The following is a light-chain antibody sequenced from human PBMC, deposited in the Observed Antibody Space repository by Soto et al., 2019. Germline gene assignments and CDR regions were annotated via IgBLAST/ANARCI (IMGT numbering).Light chain of an antibody. J-gene: IGLJ1*01. CDR3: QSYDSSLTTFV. CDR1: SSNLGAEYD. Sequence: QSVLTHPPSVSGPPGQRVAISCTGSSSNLGAEYDVHWYQQLPGTAPKRLIYGDNNPPSGVPDRFSGSKSGTSASLAITGLQPEDEADYYCQSYDSSLTTFVFGTGTKVTVL. V-gene: IGLV1-40*01. CDR2: GDN.